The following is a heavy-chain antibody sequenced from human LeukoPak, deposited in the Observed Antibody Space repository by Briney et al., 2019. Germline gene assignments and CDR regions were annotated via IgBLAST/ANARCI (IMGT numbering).Heavy chain of an antibody. J-gene: IGHJ4*02. CDR2: IKSKTDGGTT. Sequence: GGSLRLSCAASGFTFSNAWMSWVRQAPGKGLEWVGRIKSKTDGGTTDYAAPVKGRFTISRDDSKNTLYLQMNSLKTEDTAVYYCTTSACSNGVCYTSVDYWGQGTLVTVSS. CDR1: GFTFSNAW. CDR3: TTSACSNGVCYTSVDY. D-gene: IGHD2-8*01. V-gene: IGHV3-15*01.